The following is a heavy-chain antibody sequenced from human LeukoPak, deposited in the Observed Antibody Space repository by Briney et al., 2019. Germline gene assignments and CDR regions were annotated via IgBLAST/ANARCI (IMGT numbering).Heavy chain of an antibody. Sequence: GGPLRLSCAASGFTFSSYSMNWVRQAPGKGLEWVSYISSSSSTIYYADSVKGRFTISRDNARNSLYLQMNSLRAEDTAVYYCARATTYAFDYWGQGTLVTVSS. J-gene: IGHJ4*02. D-gene: IGHD1-26*01. CDR2: ISSSSSTI. CDR1: GFTFSSYS. CDR3: ARATTYAFDY. V-gene: IGHV3-48*04.